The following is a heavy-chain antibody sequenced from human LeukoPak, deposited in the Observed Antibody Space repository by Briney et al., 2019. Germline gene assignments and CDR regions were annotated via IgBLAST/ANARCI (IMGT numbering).Heavy chain of an antibody. D-gene: IGHD6-13*01. Sequence: SETLSLTCALSGGSISSNDWWSWVRQPPGKGLEWIGEIHHSGSTNYNPSLKSRVIISVDTSKNQFSLKLSSVTAADTAVYYCALLPQQPGIFFDYWGQGTLVTVSS. CDR2: IHHSGST. CDR1: GGSISSNDW. V-gene: IGHV4-4*02. J-gene: IGHJ4*02. CDR3: ALLPQQPGIFFDY.